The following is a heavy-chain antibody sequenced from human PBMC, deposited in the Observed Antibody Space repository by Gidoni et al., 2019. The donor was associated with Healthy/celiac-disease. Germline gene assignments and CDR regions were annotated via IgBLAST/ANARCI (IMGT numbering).Heavy chain of an antibody. D-gene: IGHD6-13*01. Sequence: QVQLVESGGGLVKPGGSLRLSCAASGFPFSDHYMSWIRQAPGKGLEWVSYISSGGDTIYYVASVKGRFTLSRDDAETSVFLQINSLRAEDTGVYYCASYKTAANSCVDAFDVWGQGTLVTVSS. J-gene: IGHJ3*01. CDR1: GFPFSDHY. V-gene: IGHV3-11*01. CDR2: ISSGGDTI. CDR3: ASYKTAANSCVDAFDV.